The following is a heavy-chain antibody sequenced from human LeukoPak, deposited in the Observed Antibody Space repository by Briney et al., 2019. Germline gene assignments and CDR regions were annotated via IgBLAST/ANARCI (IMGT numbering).Heavy chain of an antibody. CDR1: GGSISSYY. CDR3: ARDPGYCSSTSCSYGMDV. D-gene: IGHD2-2*01. Sequence: PSETLSLTCTVSGGSISSYYWSWIRQPPGKGLEWIGYIYYSGSTNYNPSLKSRVTISVDTSKNQFSLKLSSVTAADTAVYYCARDPGYCSSTSCSYGMDVWGQGTTVTVSS. J-gene: IGHJ6*02. V-gene: IGHV4-59*01. CDR2: IYYSGST.